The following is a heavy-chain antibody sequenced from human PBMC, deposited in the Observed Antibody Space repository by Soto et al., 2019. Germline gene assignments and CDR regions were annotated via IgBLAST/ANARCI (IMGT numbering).Heavy chain of an antibody. J-gene: IGHJ6*03. Sequence: PGGSLRLSCAASGFTFSSYWMSWVRQAPGKGLEWVANIKQDGSEKYYVDSVKGRFTISRDNAKNSLYLQMNSLRAEDTAVYYCVAARPSYYYYMDVWGKGTTVTVS. CDR2: IKQDGSEK. CDR3: VAARPSYYYYMDV. V-gene: IGHV3-7*01. CDR1: GFTFSSYW. D-gene: IGHD6-6*01.